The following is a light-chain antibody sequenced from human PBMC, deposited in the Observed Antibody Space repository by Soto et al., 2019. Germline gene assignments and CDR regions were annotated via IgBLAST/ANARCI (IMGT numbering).Light chain of an antibody. CDR3: KKYNNWPPWT. V-gene: IGKV3D-15*01. CDR2: GAS. CDR1: QSVSSN. J-gene: IGKJ1*01. Sequence: EIVMTQSPATLSVSPGERATLSCRASQSVSSNLAWYQQKPGQAPRLLIYGASTRATGIPARFSGSGSGTEFTLTFSSLQSEDFAVYYCKKYNNWPPWTFCQGTTVDIK.